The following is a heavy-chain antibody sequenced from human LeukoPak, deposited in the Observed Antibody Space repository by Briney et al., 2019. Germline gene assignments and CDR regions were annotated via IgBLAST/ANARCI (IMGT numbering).Heavy chain of an antibody. J-gene: IGHJ5*02. CDR3: ARDGSAAGTDNWFDP. CDR1: GYTFTSYG. CDR2: ISAYNGNT. Sequence: GASVKVSCKASGYTFTSYGISWVRQAPGQGLEWMGWISAYNGNTSYAQKLQGRVTMTTDTSTSTAYMELRSLRSDDTAVYYCARDGSAAGTDNWFDPWGQGTLVTVSS. D-gene: IGHD6-13*01. V-gene: IGHV1-18*04.